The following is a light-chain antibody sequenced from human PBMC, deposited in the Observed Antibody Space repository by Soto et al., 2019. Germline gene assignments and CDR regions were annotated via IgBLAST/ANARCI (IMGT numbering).Light chain of an antibody. CDR1: SSDIGGYDY. J-gene: IGLJ1*01. Sequence: QSALTQPASVSGSPGQSITIAVTGTSSDIGGYDYVSWYQHHPGKAPKFIIYGVTNRPSGVSHRFSGSKSANTASLTISGLQAEDEADYYCTSYTSSSTHVFGTGTKVTVL. V-gene: IGLV2-14*01. CDR2: GVT. CDR3: TSYTSSSTHV.